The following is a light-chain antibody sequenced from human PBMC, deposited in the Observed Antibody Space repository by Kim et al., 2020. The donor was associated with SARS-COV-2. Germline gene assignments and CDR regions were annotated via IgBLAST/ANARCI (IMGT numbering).Light chain of an antibody. V-gene: IGLV1-47*01. J-gene: IGLJ3*02. Sequence: QRVTLSCSVSSSNIGSNYVYWYQQLPGTAPKLLISRNHQRPSGVPDRFAGSKSGTSASLAISGLRSEDEADYYCAAWDDSLSGAGVFGGGTQLTVL. CDR1: SSNIGSNY. CDR2: RNH. CDR3: AAWDDSLSGAGV.